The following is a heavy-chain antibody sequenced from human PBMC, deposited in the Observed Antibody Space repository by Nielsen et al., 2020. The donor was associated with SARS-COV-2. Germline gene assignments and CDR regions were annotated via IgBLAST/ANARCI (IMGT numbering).Heavy chain of an antibody. Sequence: SETLSLTCTVSGGSISDYYWSWIRQPPGKGLEYIGYIYYSGSTNYNPSLKSRVTISVDTSKNQFSLKLSSVTAADTAVYYCARDYGDYGFDYWGQGTLVTVSS. CDR1: GGSISDYY. D-gene: IGHD4-17*01. J-gene: IGHJ4*02. CDR2: IYYSGST. CDR3: ARDYGDYGFDY. V-gene: IGHV4-59*01.